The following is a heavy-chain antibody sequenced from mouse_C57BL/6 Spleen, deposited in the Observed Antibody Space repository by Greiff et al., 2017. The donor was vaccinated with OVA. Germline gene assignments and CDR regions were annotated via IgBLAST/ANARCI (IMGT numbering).Heavy chain of an antibody. CDR1: GFTFSNYW. Sequence: EVKLMESGGGLVQPGGSMKLSCVASGFTFSNYWMNWVRQSPEKGLEWVAQIRLKSDNYATHYAESVKGRFTISRDDSKSSVYLQMNNLRAEDTGIYYCTGGTGYFDVWGTGTTVTVSS. D-gene: IGHD4-1*01. CDR3: TGGTGYFDV. V-gene: IGHV6-3*01. CDR2: IRLKSDNYAT. J-gene: IGHJ1*03.